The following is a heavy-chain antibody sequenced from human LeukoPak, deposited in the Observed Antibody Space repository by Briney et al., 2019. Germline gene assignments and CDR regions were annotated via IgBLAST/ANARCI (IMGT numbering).Heavy chain of an antibody. CDR3: ARDYSSSWLRFFDY. Sequence: GRSLRLSCAASGFTFSSYGMHWVRQAPGKGLEWVAVMWFDGSNTYYADSVKGRFTISRDNSKNTLYLQMNSLRAEDTAVYYCARDYSSSWLRFFDYWGQGTLVTVSS. CDR2: MWFDGSNT. V-gene: IGHV3-33*01. D-gene: IGHD6-6*01. J-gene: IGHJ4*02. CDR1: GFTFSSYG.